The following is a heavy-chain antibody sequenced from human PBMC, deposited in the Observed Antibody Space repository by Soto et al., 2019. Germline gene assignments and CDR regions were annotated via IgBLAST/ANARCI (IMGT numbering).Heavy chain of an antibody. Sequence: QVHLVESGGGVVQPGRSLRLSCVASGFSFSDYSINWVGQAPGKGLEWVAFISYEGDKKFFANSVKGRFNISRDNAKNTVFLQMTSLRPEDTAVFHCAVMAGLVVSDDYGLDVWGQGTTVTVSS. CDR3: AVMAGLVVSDDYGLDV. CDR2: ISYEGDKK. D-gene: IGHD2-21*01. J-gene: IGHJ6*02. V-gene: IGHV3-30-3*01. CDR1: GFSFSDYS.